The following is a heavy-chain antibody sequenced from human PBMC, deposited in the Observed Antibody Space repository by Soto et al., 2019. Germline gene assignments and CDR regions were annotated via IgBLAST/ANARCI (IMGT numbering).Heavy chain of an antibody. J-gene: IGHJ6*02. CDR3: AKLDSVEEYYYYDHARDV. CDR1: GFIFGIYA. Sequence: EVQLLESGGGLVQPGGSLRLSCAASGFIFGIYAMGWVRQAPRKGLEWVSSINGGGTSTYYADSVKGRFTVYRDNSKNTMFLQMDSLRAEYSAVFYCAKLDSVEEYYYYDHARDVWGQGTTVTVSS. D-gene: IGHD2-15*01. V-gene: IGHV3-23*01. CDR2: INGGGTST.